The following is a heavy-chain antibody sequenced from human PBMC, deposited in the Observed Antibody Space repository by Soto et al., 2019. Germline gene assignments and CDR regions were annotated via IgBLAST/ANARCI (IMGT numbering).Heavy chain of an antibody. CDR1: GYSFTSYW. V-gene: IGHV5-51*01. CDR2: IYPGDSDT. Sequence: PGESLKISCXGSGYSFTSYWIGWVRQMPGKGLEWMGIIYPGDSDTRYSPSFQGQVTISADKSISTAYLQWSSLKASDTAMYYCARNGGRIAAAGSHYYYYGMGVWGQGTTVTVS. J-gene: IGHJ6*02. CDR3: ARNGGRIAAAGSHYYYYGMGV. D-gene: IGHD6-13*01.